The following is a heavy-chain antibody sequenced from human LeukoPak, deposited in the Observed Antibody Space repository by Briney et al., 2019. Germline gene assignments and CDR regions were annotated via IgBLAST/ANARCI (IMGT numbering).Heavy chain of an antibody. D-gene: IGHD6-13*01. J-gene: IGHJ4*02. CDR1: GGSISSGSYY. CDR2: ICTRGST. CDR3: ARSASSSWYSPWDY. Sequence: SETLSLTCTVSGGSISSGSYYWSWIRQPAGKGLEWIGRICTRGSTDYNPSLKSRVTISVDTSKNQFSLKLSSVTAADTAVYYCARSASSSWYSPWDYWGQGTLVTVSS. V-gene: IGHV4-61*02.